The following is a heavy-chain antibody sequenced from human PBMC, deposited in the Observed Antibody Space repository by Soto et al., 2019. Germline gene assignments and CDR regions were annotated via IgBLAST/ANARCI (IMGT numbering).Heavy chain of an antibody. CDR1: GFTFSSYG. J-gene: IGHJ4*02. CDR3: AKANGYCSGGSCYGQD. D-gene: IGHD2-15*01. CDR2: ISYDGSNK. V-gene: IGHV3-30*18. Sequence: GGSLRLSCAASGFTFSSYGMHWVRQAPGKGLEWVAVISYDGSNKYYGDSVKVRLTISRDNSKNTLYLQMNSLRAEDTAVYYCAKANGYCSGGSCYGQDWGQGTLVTVSS.